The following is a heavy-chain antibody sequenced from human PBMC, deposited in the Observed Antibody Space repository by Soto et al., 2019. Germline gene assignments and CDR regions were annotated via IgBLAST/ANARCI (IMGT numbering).Heavy chain of an antibody. CDR1: GYTFTSYD. Sequence: QVQLVQSGAEVKKPGASVKVSCKASGYTFTSYDINWVRQATGQGLEWMGWMNPNRGNTGYAQKCQGRATMTRNTSISTAYRELSSLRSEDTAVYYCASTLYGDNVDYWGQGNLGTVSS. V-gene: IGHV1-8*01. CDR3: ASTLYGDNVDY. CDR2: MNPNRGNT. J-gene: IGHJ4*02. D-gene: IGHD4-17*01.